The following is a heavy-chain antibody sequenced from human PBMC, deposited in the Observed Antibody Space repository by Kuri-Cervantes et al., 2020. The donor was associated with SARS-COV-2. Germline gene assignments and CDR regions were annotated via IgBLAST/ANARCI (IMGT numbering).Heavy chain of an antibody. CDR2: ISSSSSYI. CDR3: ARGRGGYDFDP. CDR1: GFTFSSYA. J-gene: IGHJ5*02. Sequence: GGSLRLSCAGSGFTFSSYAMSWVRQAPGKGLEWVSSISSSSSYIYYADSVKGRFTISRDNAKNTLYLQMGSLRAEDMAVYYCARGRGGYDFDPWGQGTLVTVSS. D-gene: IGHD5-12*01. V-gene: IGHV3-21*01.